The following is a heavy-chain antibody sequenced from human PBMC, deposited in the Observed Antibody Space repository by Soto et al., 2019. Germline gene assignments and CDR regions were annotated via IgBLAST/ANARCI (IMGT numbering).Heavy chain of an antibody. V-gene: IGHV1-8*01. J-gene: IGHJ3*02. CDR1: GYTFTCYA. CDR2: MNPNSGNT. Sequence: ASVKVSCKASGYTFTCYAINWVRQATGQGLEWMGWMNPNSGNTGYAQKFQGRVTMTRNTSISTAYMELSSLRSEDTAVYYCARGRQNIVAFDAFDIWGQGTMVTVSS. CDR3: ARGRQNIVAFDAFDI. D-gene: IGHD5-12*01.